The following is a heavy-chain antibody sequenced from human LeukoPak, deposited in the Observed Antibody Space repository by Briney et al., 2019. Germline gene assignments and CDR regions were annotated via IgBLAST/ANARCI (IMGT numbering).Heavy chain of an antibody. V-gene: IGHV3-23*01. Sequence: GGSLRLSCAASGFTFSSYAMSWVRQAPGKGLEWVSAISGSGGSTYYAGSVKGRFTISRDNSKNTLYLQMNRLRAEDTAVYYCAKERGYSSGWPDYWGQGTLVTVSS. CDR1: GFTFSSYA. J-gene: IGHJ4*02. CDR3: AKERGYSSGWPDY. D-gene: IGHD6-19*01. CDR2: ISGSGGST.